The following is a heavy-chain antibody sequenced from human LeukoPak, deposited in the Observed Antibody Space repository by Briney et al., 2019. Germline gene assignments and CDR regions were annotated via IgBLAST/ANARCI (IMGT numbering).Heavy chain of an antibody. V-gene: IGHV4-30-2*01. CDR1: GGSISSGGYS. CDR3: ARVRSFYFDY. D-gene: IGHD6-13*01. J-gene: IGHJ4*02. Sequence: SETLSLTCAVSGGSISSGGYSWSWIRQPPGKGLEWIGYIYHSGSTYYNPSLKSRVTISVDTSKNQFSLKLSSVTAADTAVYYCARVRSFYFDYWGQGTLVTVSS. CDR2: IYHSGST.